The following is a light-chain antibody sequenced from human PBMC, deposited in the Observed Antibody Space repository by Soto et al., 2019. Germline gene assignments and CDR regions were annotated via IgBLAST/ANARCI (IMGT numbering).Light chain of an antibody. Sequence: DIVMTQTPLSLSVTPGQPASISCKSSQSLLHSDGKTYLYWYLQKPGQTPQLLIYGVSNRFSGVPERFSGGWSGTDFTLKISRVEAEDVGVYYCMQRIQLPFFTFGPGTKVDIK. V-gene: IGKV2D-29*01. CDR1: QSLLHSDGKTY. CDR3: MQRIQLPFFT. J-gene: IGKJ3*01. CDR2: GVS.